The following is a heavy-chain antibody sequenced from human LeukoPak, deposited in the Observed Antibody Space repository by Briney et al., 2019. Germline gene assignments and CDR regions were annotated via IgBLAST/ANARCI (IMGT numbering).Heavy chain of an antibody. J-gene: IGHJ4*02. CDR1: GFTLGSKA. D-gene: IGHD6-13*01. V-gene: IGHV3-23*01. CDR3: ARHAGSRPVVD. CDR2: MTSSGGST. Sequence: GGALTLPWPVSGFTLGSKALSWVGQAPGGGREGVSAMTSSGGSTYYADSVKGRFTISRDNSKNTLYLQMNSLRAEDTAVYYCARHAGSRPVVDWGQGTLVTVSS.